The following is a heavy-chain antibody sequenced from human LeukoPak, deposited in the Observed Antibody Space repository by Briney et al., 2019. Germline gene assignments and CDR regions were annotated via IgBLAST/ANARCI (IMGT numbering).Heavy chain of an antibody. J-gene: IGHJ6*02. CDR1: GYTFTSYG. CDR2: ISAYNGNT. V-gene: IGHV1-18*01. D-gene: IGHD5-12*01. Sequence: ASVKVSCKASGYTFTSYGISWVRQAPGQGLEWMGWISAYNGNTNYAQKLQGRVTMTTDTSTSTAYMELRSLRSEDTAVYYCARDQGYSGYDPTNYYYGMDVWGQGTTVTVSS. CDR3: ARDQGYSGYDPTNYYYGMDV.